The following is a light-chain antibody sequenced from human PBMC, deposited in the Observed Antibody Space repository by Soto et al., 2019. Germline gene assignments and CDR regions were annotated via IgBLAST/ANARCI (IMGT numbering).Light chain of an antibody. CDR1: QSFSSSY. CDR3: QQYGTSIT. J-gene: IGKJ5*01. Sequence: EIVLTQSPGTLSLSPGERATLSCRASQSFSSSYLAWYQQKPGQAPRLLIYGASSRATGIPDRFSGSGSGTDFPLTISRLEPEDFAVYYCQQYGTSITFGQGTGLEI. V-gene: IGKV3-20*01. CDR2: GAS.